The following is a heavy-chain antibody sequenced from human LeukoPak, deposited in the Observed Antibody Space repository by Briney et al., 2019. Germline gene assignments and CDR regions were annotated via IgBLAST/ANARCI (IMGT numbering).Heavy chain of an antibody. Sequence: SEPLSLTCAVYGGSFSGYYWSWIRQPPGKGLEWIGEINHSGSTNYNPSLKSRVTISVDTSKNQFSLKLSSVTAADTAVYYCARGWYWGFDYWGQGTLVTVSS. D-gene: IGHD2-8*02. CDR2: INHSGST. J-gene: IGHJ4*02. CDR1: GGSFSGYY. CDR3: ARGWYWGFDY. V-gene: IGHV4-34*01.